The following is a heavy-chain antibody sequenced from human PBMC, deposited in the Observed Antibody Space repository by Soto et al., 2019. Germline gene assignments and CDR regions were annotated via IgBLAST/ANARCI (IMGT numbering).Heavy chain of an antibody. V-gene: IGHV1-18*01. CDR2: ISPLKGNT. CDR3: ARSGEHPFDY. D-gene: IGHD5-12*01. CDR1: GYTFTNYV. Sequence: QVQLIQSAGEVKKPGASVKVSCKASGYTFTNYVIHWIRQAPGQGLEWMAWISPLKGNTNYALKVQGRVTVTTDTSTNTVYMHLSGLRSDDTALYFCARSGEHPFDYWGQGSLVTVSS. J-gene: IGHJ4*02.